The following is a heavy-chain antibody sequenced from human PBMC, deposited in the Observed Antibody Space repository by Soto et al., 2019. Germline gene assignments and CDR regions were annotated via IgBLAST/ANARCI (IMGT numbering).Heavy chain of an antibody. CDR3: ASLSDDGDYYYYYMDV. J-gene: IGHJ6*03. D-gene: IGHD4-17*01. CDR2: INSDGSST. Sequence: EVQLVESGGGLVQPGGSLRLSCAASGFTFSSYWMHWVRQAPGKGLVWVSRINSDGSSTSYADSVKGRFTISRDNAKNTLYLQMNSLRAEDTAVYYCASLSDDGDYYYYYMDVWGKGTTVTVSS. CDR1: GFTFSSYW. V-gene: IGHV3-74*01.